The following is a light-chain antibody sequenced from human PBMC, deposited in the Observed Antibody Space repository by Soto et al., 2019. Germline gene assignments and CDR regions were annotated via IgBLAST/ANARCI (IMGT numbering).Light chain of an antibody. V-gene: IGLV2-14*01. CDR1: SSDIGIYNY. CDR3: SSSTTSDTVV. Sequence: QSALTQPASVSGSPGQSITISCTGTSSDIGIYNYVSWYQQHPGKAPKLMIYEVRNRPSGVSNRFSGSKSGNTASLTISALQAEDEADYYCSSSTTSDTVVFGGGTKVTVL. CDR2: EVR. J-gene: IGLJ2*01.